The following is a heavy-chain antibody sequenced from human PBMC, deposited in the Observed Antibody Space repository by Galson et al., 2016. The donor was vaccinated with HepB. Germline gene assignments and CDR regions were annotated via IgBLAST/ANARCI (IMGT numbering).Heavy chain of an antibody. CDR3: AKEGTIFGVVPYGMDV. Sequence: SLRLSCAASGLTFSDFYMSWIRQAPGKGLEWVSYISSSSSHTNYADSVRGRFTISRDNANNSLYLQMNSLRAEDTAVYYCAKEGTIFGVVPYGMDVWGQGTKVIVSS. CDR1: GLTFSDFY. CDR2: ISSSSSHT. J-gene: IGHJ6*02. D-gene: IGHD3-3*01. V-gene: IGHV3-11*05.